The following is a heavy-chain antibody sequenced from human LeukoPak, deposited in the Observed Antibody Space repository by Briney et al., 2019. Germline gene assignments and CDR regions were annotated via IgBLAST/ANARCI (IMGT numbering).Heavy chain of an antibody. CDR3: AKSGGYGLIDY. D-gene: IGHD1-26*01. CDR1: GASVSGSNYY. J-gene: IGHJ4*02. V-gene: IGHV4-39*01. Sequence: PSETLSLTCAVSGASVSGSNYYWGWIRQPPGKGLEWIGNIYSSGSTYYNASLQSRVTISIDTSKNQFSLRLNSVTAADTAMCYCAKSGGYGLIDYWGQGTRVTVSS. CDR2: IYSSGST.